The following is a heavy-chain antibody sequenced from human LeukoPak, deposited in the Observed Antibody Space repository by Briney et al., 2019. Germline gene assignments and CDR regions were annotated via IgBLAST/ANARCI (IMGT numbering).Heavy chain of an antibody. V-gene: IGHV3-21*06. CDR3: ARDHHRRLYDSQARDTFDI. CDR1: GFTFSDYS. J-gene: IGHJ3*02. D-gene: IGHD3-22*01. CDR2: ISGSGSYI. Sequence: GGSLRLSCAASGFTFSDYSMNWVRQTPRKGLEWVSSISGSGSYIYYADSVKGRFTISRDNAKNSLHLQVNSLRAEDTAVYYCARDHHRRLYDSQARDTFDIWGQGTMVTVSS.